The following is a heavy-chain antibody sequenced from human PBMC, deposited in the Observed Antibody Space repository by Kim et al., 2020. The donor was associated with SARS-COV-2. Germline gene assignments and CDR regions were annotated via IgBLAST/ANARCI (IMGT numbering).Heavy chain of an antibody. J-gene: IGHJ4*02. V-gene: IGHV3-66*01. CDR3: ARDRRVITGGAENDY. Sequence: GGSLRLFCAASGFTVSSNYMSWVRQAPGKGLEWVSVIYSGGSTYYADSVKGRFTISRDNSKNTLYLQMNSLRAEDTAVYYCARDRRVITGGAENDYWGQGTLVTVSS. CDR1: GFTVSSNY. D-gene: IGHD2-21*01. CDR2: IYSGGST.